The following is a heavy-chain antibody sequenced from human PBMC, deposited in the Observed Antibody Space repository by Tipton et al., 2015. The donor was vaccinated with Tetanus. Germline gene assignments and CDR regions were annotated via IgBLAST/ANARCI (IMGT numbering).Heavy chain of an antibody. D-gene: IGHD3-22*01. CDR3: ARDSDDSSGYYYYYYGMDV. V-gene: IGHV3-21*04. CDR1: GFTFNYYT. J-gene: IGHJ6*02. Sequence: SLRLSCAASGFTFNYYTMNWVRQAPGKGLEWVSAIGRSGSESVTYYADSLKGRITISRDNAKNSVYLQMNSLRAEDTAVYYCARDSDDSSGYYYYYYGMDVWGQGTTVTVSS. CDR2: IGRSGSESVT.